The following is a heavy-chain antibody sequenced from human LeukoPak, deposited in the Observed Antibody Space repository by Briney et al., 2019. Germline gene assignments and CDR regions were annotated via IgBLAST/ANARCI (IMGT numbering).Heavy chain of an antibody. Sequence: PSETLSLTCAVYGGSFSRSYWSWIRQPPGKGLEWIGEINHSGSTNYNPSLKSRVTISVDTSKTQFSLRLTSVTAVDTAVYYCAGRVVVAALGYWGQGDLVTVSS. D-gene: IGHD2-15*01. CDR1: GGSFSRSY. CDR3: AGRVVVAALGY. J-gene: IGHJ4*02. V-gene: IGHV4-34*01. CDR2: INHSGST.